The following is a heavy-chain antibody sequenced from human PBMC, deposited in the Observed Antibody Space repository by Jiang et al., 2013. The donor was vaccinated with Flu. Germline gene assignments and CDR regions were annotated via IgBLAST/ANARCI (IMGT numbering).Heavy chain of an antibody. V-gene: IGHV3-23*01. J-gene: IGHJ4*02. D-gene: IGHD1-1*01. CDR3: AKTGGTSWNGIDY. CDR1: GFTFTTYA. CDR2: ISGSGDSI. Sequence: GLVQPGGSLRLSCAASGFTFTTYAMTWVRQAPGKGLEWVSSISGSGDSIYDADSVQGRFTISRDNSKNMLYLQMDSLRAEDTAIYYCAKTGGTSWNGIDYWGQGTLVTVSS.